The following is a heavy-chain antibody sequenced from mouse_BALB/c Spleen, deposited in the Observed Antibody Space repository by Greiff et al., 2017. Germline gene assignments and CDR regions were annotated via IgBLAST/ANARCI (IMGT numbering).Heavy chain of an antibody. CDR1: GYTFTSYV. D-gene: IGHD3-2*01. J-gene: IGHJ3*01. CDR3: ARVGDDRHFAY. V-gene: IGHV1-14*01. CDR2: INPYNDGT. Sequence: VQLKQSGPELVKPGASVKMSCKASGYTFTSYVMHWVKQKPGQGLEWIGYINPYNDGTKYNVKFKGKATLTSDKSSSTAYMELSSLTSEDTAGYFGARVGDDRHFAYWGEGTLVTVSA.